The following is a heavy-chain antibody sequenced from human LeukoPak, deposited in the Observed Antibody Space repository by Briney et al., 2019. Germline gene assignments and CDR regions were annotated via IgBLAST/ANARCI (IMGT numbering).Heavy chain of an antibody. D-gene: IGHD2-15*01. V-gene: IGHV4-59*01. J-gene: IGHJ1*01. CDR1: GGSISSYY. CDR2: IYYSGIT. Sequence: PSETLSLTCTVSGGSISSYYWSWIRQPPGKGLEWIGYIYYSGITDYNPSLRSRVTISVGTSKNQFSLKLSSVTAADTAVYYCAREDYCGGGSCYSGYFQHWGQGTLVTVSS. CDR3: AREDYCGGGSCYSGYFQH.